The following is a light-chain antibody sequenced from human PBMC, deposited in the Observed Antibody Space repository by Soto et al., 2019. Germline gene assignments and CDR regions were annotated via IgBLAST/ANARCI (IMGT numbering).Light chain of an antibody. CDR1: SSNIGAHYD. V-gene: IGLV1-40*01. CDR3: QSYDSSLSVVV. CDR2: GNT. Sequence: QSVLTQPPSVSGAPGQRVTISCTGSSSNIGAHYDVHWYQQLPGTAPKLLIYGNTNRTSGVPDRFSGSKSGTSASLAITGLQAEDEADYYCQSYDSSLSVVVFGGGTKVTVL. J-gene: IGLJ2*01.